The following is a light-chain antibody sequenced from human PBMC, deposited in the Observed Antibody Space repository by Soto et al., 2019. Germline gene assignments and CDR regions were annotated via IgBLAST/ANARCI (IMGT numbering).Light chain of an antibody. CDR2: DAS. Sequence: IVMTQSPATLSVSPGERATLSCRASQNIRRSLAWYQQRPGQPPRLLIYDASNRATGIPARFSGSGSGTDFTLTISSLEPEDFAVYYCQQRSNWPRAITFGQGTRLEI. V-gene: IGKV3-11*01. J-gene: IGKJ5*01. CDR3: QQRSNWPRAIT. CDR1: QNIRRS.